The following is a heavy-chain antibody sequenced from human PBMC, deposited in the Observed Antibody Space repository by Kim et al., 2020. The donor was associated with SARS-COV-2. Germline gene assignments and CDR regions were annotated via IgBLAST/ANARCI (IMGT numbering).Heavy chain of an antibody. Sequence: SETLSLTCTVSGGSISSSSYYWGWIRQPPGKGLEWIGSIYYSGSTYYNPSLKSRVTISVDTSKNQFSLKLSSVTAADTAVYYCARGRYSGSYYVGYWGQGTLVTVSS. CDR3: ARGRYSGSYYVGY. V-gene: IGHV4-39*07. CDR1: GGSISSSSYY. J-gene: IGHJ4*02. D-gene: IGHD1-26*01. CDR2: IYYSGST.